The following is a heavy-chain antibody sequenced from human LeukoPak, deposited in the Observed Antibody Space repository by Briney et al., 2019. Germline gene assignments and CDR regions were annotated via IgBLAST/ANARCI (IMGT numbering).Heavy chain of an antibody. V-gene: IGHV1-24*01. D-gene: IGHD1-26*01. Sequence: ASVKVSCKVSGYTLTELSMHWVRQAPGKGLEWMGGFDPEDGETIYAQKFQGRVTMTEDTSTDTAYMELSSLRSEDTAVYYCATASGSYHPFDYWGQGTPVTVSS. CDR2: FDPEDGET. CDR3: ATASGSYHPFDY. CDR1: GYTLTELS. J-gene: IGHJ4*02.